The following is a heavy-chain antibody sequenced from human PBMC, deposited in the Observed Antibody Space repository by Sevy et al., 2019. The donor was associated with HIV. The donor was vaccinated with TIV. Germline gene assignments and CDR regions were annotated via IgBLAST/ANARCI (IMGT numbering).Heavy chain of an antibody. CDR2: ISDSGDST. D-gene: IGHD3-10*01. CDR1: GFTFSSYA. CDR3: AKVGTMVQGAAPFDY. J-gene: IGHJ4*02. V-gene: IGHV3-23*01. Sequence: GGSLRLSCAASGFTFSSYAMSWVRQAPGKGLEWVSAISDSGDSTYYADSVKGRFTISRDNSKNTQYLQMNSLRAEDTAVYYCAKVGTMVQGAAPFDYWGQGTLVTVSS.